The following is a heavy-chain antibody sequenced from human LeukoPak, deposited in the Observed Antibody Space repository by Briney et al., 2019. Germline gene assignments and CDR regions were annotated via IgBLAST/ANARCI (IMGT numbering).Heavy chain of an antibody. V-gene: IGHV4-39*01. CDR1: GGSISSSSYY. J-gene: IGHJ4*02. CDR3: ARREQLVRTWDY. Sequence: SETLSLTCTVSGGSISSSSYYWGWIRQPPGKGLEWIGSIYYSGSTYYNPSLKSRVTISVDTSKNQFSLKLSSVTAADTAVYYCARREQLVRTWDYWGQGTLVTVSS. CDR2: IYYSGST. D-gene: IGHD6-6*01.